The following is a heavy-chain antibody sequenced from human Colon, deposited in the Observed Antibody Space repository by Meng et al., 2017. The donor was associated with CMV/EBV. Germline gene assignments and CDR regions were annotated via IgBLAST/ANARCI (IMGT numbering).Heavy chain of an antibody. D-gene: IGHD3-22*01. J-gene: IGHJ5*01. CDR3: VRGHYDGA. CDR1: GFTFSNFW. CDR2: IKEDGSEI. V-gene: IGHV3-7*04. Sequence: GGSLRLSCYAASGFTFSNFWMNCVRQAPGKGLEWVANIKEDGSEIYYVDSVKGRFTISRDNAKNSVYLHMNSLRVDDTALYYCVRGHYDGAWGHGTLVTVSS.